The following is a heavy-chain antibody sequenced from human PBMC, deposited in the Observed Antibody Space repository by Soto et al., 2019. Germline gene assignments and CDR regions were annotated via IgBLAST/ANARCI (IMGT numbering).Heavy chain of an antibody. CDR2: ISSSSSYI. V-gene: IGHV3-21*01. CDR3: ARGPRDIVVVPAANLFDP. J-gene: IGHJ5*02. D-gene: IGHD2-2*01. CDR1: GFTFSSYS. Sequence: GGSLRLSCAASGFTFSSYSMNWVRQAPGKGLEWVSSISSSSSYIYYADSVKGRFTISRDNAKNSLYLQMNSLRAEDTAVYYCARGPRDIVVVPAANLFDPWGQGTLVTVSS.